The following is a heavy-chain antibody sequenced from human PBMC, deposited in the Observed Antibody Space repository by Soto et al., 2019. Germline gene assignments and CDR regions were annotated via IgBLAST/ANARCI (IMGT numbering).Heavy chain of an antibody. CDR1: GFTFSSYG. J-gene: IGHJ4*02. Sequence: GGSLRLSCAASGFTFSSYGMHWVRQAPGKGLEWVAVISYDGSNKYYADSVKGRFTISRDNSKNTLYLQMNSLRAEDTAVYYCANGRWLQVDYWGQGTLVTVSS. D-gene: IGHD5-12*01. CDR2: ISYDGSNK. CDR3: ANGRWLQVDY. V-gene: IGHV3-30*18.